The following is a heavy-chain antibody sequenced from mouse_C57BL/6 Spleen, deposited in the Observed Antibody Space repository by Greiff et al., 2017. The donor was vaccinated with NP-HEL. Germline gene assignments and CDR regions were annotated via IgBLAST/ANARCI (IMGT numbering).Heavy chain of an antibody. CDR3: ARVLSYYAMDY. J-gene: IGHJ4*01. V-gene: IGHV5-6*01. CDR2: ISSGGSYT. CDR1: GFTFSSYG. D-gene: IGHD1-1*02. Sequence: EVKLVESGGDLVKPGGSLKLSCAASGFTFSSYGMSWVRQTPDKRLEWVATISSGGSYTYYPDSVKGRFTISRDNAKNTLYLQMSSLKSEDTAMYYCARVLSYYAMDYWGQGTSVTVSS.